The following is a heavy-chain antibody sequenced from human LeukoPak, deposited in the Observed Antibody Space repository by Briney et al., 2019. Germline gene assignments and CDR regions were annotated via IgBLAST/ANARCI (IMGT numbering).Heavy chain of an antibody. V-gene: IGHV3-33*06. Sequence: GSLRLSCAASGFTFSSYAMHWVRQGPGKGLEWVATIWYDGSNTDYADSVKGRFIISRDTSKNPLYLQMNSLRAEDTAVYYCAKDLHSGYDNYYFDYWGQGTLVTVSS. CDR3: AKDLHSGYDNYYFDY. CDR2: IWYDGSNT. D-gene: IGHD5-12*01. CDR1: GFTFSSYA. J-gene: IGHJ4*02.